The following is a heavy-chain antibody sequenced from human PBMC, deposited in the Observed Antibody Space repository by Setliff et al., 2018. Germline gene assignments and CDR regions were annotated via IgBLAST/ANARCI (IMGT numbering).Heavy chain of an antibody. Sequence: LSLTCTVSGGSISPYFWSWIRQPPGKGLEWIGYIYHNGNTNFNPSLRSRVNMSVDTSKNQFALNLKSVTAADTAVYYCARDRTAYSYGLDVWGQGTTVTVSS. V-gene: IGHV4-59*01. D-gene: IGHD5-18*01. CDR2: IYHNGNT. J-gene: IGHJ6*02. CDR3: ARDRTAYSYGLDV. CDR1: GGSISPYF.